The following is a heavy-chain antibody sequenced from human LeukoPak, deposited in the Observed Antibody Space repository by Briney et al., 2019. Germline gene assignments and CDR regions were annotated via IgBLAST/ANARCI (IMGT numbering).Heavy chain of an antibody. D-gene: IGHD3-10*01. J-gene: IGHJ4*02. CDR3: ARVLWFGELSHLDY. CDR1: GFTVSSNY. CDR2: LYSAANT. V-gene: IGHV3-66*02. Sequence: PGGSLRLSCAASGFTVSSNYMNWVRQAPGKGLEWVSVLYSAANTFYADSVKGRFTISRDNSKNTLYLQMNSLRPEDTAVYYCARVLWFGELSHLDYWGQGTLVTVSS.